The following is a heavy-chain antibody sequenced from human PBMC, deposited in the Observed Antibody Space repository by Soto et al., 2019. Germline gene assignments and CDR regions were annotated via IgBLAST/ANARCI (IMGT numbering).Heavy chain of an antibody. CDR3: AALVAGG. J-gene: IGHJ4*02. Sequence: QVQLQEPGPRLVSPSETLSLTCTVSGASVTSGDFYWSWIRQPPGKGLEWIGYVYYNESAYYTPSLKSRTSISVDTSKNHFTLELSSVTAADTAVYYCAALVAGGWGQGSLVTVSS. CDR1: GASVTSGDFY. V-gene: IGHV4-30-4*01. CDR2: VYYNESA.